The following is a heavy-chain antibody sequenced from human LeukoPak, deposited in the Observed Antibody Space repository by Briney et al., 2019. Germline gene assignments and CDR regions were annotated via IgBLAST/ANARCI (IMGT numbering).Heavy chain of an antibody. CDR3: ARHPSYTSGWPLDY. Sequence: GESLKISCKGSGYTFNTYWVGWVRQMPGKGLEWIGIIYPGDSDIRYSPSFQGQVTISADKSITTAYLQWSSLKASDTAIYYCARHPSYTSGWPLDYWGQGTLVTVSS. V-gene: IGHV5-51*01. D-gene: IGHD6-19*01. J-gene: IGHJ4*02. CDR2: IYPGDSDI. CDR1: GYTFNTYW.